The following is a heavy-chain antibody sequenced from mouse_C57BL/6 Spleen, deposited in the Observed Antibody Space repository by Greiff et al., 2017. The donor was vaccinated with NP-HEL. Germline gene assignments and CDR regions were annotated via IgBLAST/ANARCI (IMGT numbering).Heavy chain of an antibody. Sequence: SGAELVRPGASVTLSCKASGYTFTDYEMHWVKQTPVHGLEWIGAIDPETGGTAYNQKFKGKAILTADKSSSTAYMELRSLTSEDSAVYYCTRDNWDGTWFAYWGQGTLVTVSA. V-gene: IGHV1-15*01. D-gene: IGHD4-1*01. CDR3: TRDNWDGTWFAY. J-gene: IGHJ3*01. CDR1: GYTFTDYE. CDR2: IDPETGGT.